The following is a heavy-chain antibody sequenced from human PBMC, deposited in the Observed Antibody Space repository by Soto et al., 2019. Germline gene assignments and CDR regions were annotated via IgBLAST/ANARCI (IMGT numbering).Heavy chain of an antibody. V-gene: IGHV4-59*01. J-gene: IGHJ4*02. CDR3: AQTTGWPGFDY. CDR2: VYNGERT. D-gene: IGHD6-19*01. CDR1: GASIRNFY. Sequence: QVHLQESGPGLVKPSETMSLTCTASGASIRNFYWNWVRQFPGKGLEWIGHVYNGERTNYNPSLNSRGTMSVDTSKNQCSLKVSSVTVADTAVYYCAQTTGWPGFDYWGQGTLVAVSS.